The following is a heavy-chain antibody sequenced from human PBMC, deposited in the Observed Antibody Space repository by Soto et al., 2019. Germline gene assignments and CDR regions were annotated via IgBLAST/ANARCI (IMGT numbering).Heavy chain of an antibody. Sequence: ASVKVSCKASGYTFTSYGISWVRQAPGQGLEWMEWISAYNGNTNYAQKLQGRVTMTTDTSTSTAYMELRSLRSDDTAVYYCARVPLVVVPAAERPSWFDPWGQGTLVTVSS. CDR1: GYTFTSYG. V-gene: IGHV1-18*01. J-gene: IGHJ5*02. D-gene: IGHD2-2*01. CDR2: ISAYNGNT. CDR3: ARVPLVVVPAAERPSWFDP.